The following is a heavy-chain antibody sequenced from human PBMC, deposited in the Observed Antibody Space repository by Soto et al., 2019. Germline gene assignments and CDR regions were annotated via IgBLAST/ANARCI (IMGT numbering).Heavy chain of an antibody. V-gene: IGHV3-13*05. J-gene: IGHJ6*02. Sequence: EVQLVESGGGSVQPGESLRLSCAASGFSFRDYDMHWVRQRKGKGLEWVSALGAARDPYYGGSVKGRFSVSRDNAQNSLFLQMNNLRVDDTAVYFCARAYLGRLPRRADYYYAMDVWGRGTTVTVSS. CDR1: GFSFRDYD. D-gene: IGHD1-26*01. CDR3: ARAYLGRLPRRADYYYAMDV. CDR2: LGAARDP.